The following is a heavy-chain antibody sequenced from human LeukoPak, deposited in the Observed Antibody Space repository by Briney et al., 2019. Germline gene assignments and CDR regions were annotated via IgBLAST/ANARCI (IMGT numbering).Heavy chain of an antibody. V-gene: IGHV1-8*01. J-gene: IGHJ6*02. CDR1: GYTFTRYD. CDR2: MNPNNGNT. CDR3: ARGFYYYGLDV. Sequence: EASVKVSCKASGYTFTRYDINWVRQAPGQGLEWLGWMNPNNGNTGYAQKFQGRVTMTRSTSIDTAYMELNTLTSDDTAAYYCARGFYYYGLDVWGQATTVTVSS.